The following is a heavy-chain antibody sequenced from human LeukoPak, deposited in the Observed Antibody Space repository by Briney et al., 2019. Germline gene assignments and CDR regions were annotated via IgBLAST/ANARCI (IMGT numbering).Heavy chain of an antibody. V-gene: IGHV3-33*01. Sequence: AGGSLRLSCAASGFTFSNYGMQWVRQAPGKGLEWVAVIWYDGSNKIYAESVKGRFTISRDNSKNTLYLQMNSLTVDDTAVYYCARDFSYVGASLDYWGQGTLVTVSS. CDR2: IWYDGSNK. D-gene: IGHD1-26*01. CDR3: ARDFSYVGASLDY. CDR1: GFTFSNYG. J-gene: IGHJ4*02.